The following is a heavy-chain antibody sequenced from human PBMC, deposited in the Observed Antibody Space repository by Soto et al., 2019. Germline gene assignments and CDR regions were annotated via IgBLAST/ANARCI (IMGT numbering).Heavy chain of an antibody. CDR2: IIPILGIA. Sequence: QVQLVQSGAEVKKPGSSVKVSCKASGGTFSSYTISWVRQAPGQGLEWMGRIIPILGIANYAQKFQGRVTITAEQSTSTAYMELSSLRSEDTAVYYCARDQTVNTAMVNYYYYGMDVWGQGTTVTVSS. CDR1: GGTFSSYT. CDR3: ARDQTVNTAMVNYYYYGMDV. D-gene: IGHD5-18*01. V-gene: IGHV1-69*08. J-gene: IGHJ6*02.